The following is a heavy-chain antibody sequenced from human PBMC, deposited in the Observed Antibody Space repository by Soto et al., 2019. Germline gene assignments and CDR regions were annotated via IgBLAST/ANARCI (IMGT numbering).Heavy chain of an antibody. Sequence: PWWCLGLASASYGLTVSSNYMSWVRQGPGKGLERVSTLSDNCCHTYYADSVKGRFSISRDNSKNTLYLQMNSLRAEDTAVYYCAKDSQSVLVSAARVYGMDVWGQGTTVTGSS. CDR3: AKDSQSVLVSAARVYGMDV. CDR2: LSDNCCHT. D-gene: IGHD2-2*01. CDR1: GLTVSSNY. J-gene: IGHJ6*02. V-gene: IGHV3-23*01.